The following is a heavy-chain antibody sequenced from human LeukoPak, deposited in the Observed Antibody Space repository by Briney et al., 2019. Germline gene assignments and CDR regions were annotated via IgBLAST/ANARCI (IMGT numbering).Heavy chain of an antibody. J-gene: IGHJ6*02. CDR2: MNPNSGNT. V-gene: IGHV1-8*03. CDR1: GYTFTSYD. CDR3: ARDPHIYYYYYGMDV. Sequence: ASVKVSCKASGYTFTSYDINWVRQATGQGLEWMGWMNPNSGNTGYAQKFQGRVTITADKSTSTVYMELSSLRSEDTAVYYCARDPHIYYYYYGMDVWGQGTTVTVSS.